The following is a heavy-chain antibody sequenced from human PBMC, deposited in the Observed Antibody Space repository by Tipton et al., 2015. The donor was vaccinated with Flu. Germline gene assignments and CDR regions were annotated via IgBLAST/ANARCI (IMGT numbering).Heavy chain of an antibody. V-gene: IGHV4-39*07. CDR3: ATKFAYSSGWEPLDY. CDR2: TYYTGNA. CDR1: GGATSNSAYY. Sequence: LRLSCSVSGGATSNSAYYWAWIRQPPGKGLEWIGCTYYTGNAYYNPSLKSRVTISADPSNNQFSLKLSPVTAADTAVYYCATKFAYSSGWEPLDYWGQGTLVTVSS. D-gene: IGHD6-19*01. J-gene: IGHJ4*02.